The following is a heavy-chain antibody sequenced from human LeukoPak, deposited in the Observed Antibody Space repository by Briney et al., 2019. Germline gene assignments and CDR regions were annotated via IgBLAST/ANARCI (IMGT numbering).Heavy chain of an antibody. D-gene: IGHD1-26*01. CDR3: ARVGYRGTYTDFDY. J-gene: IGHJ4*02. CDR1: GFTLRSYS. Sequence: PGGALRLSCAASGFTLRSYSMSWVRPAPGEGLGWVSSISSSSSYIYYADSVKGRFTIPRDNAKNSLYLQMNSLRVEDTAVYYCARVGYRGTYTDFDYWGQGTLVTVSS. V-gene: IGHV3-21*01. CDR2: ISSSSSYI.